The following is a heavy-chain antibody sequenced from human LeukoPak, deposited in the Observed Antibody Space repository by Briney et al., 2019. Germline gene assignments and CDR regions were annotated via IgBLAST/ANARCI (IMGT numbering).Heavy chain of an antibody. Sequence: ASVKVSCRASGYTFTGYYMHWVRQAPGQGLEWMGRINPNSGGTNYAQKFQDRVTMTRDTSISTAYMELSRLRSDDTAVYYCARDLEYYYGSGSYCNLFDYWGQGTLVTVST. J-gene: IGHJ4*02. CDR3: ARDLEYYYGSGSYCNLFDY. D-gene: IGHD3-10*01. CDR1: GYTFTGYY. V-gene: IGHV1-2*06. CDR2: INPNSGGT.